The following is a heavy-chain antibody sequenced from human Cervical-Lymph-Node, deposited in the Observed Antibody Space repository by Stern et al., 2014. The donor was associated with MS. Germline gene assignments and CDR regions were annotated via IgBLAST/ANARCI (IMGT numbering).Heavy chain of an antibody. Sequence: QLQLQESGPGLVKPSETLSLTCTVSGGSISSYYWSWIRQPPGKGLEWIGYIYYSGSTNYNPSLKSRVTISVDTSKNQFSLKLSSVTAADTAVYYCARAPGITGTPQGFDYWGQGTLVTVSS. CDR3: ARAPGITGTPQGFDY. J-gene: IGHJ4*02. CDR1: GGSISSYY. V-gene: IGHV4-59*01. CDR2: IYYSGST. D-gene: IGHD1-7*01.